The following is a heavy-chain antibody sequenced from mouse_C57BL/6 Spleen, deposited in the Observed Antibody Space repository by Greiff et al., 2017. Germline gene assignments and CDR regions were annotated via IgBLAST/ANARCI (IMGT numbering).Heavy chain of an antibody. Sequence: VQLQQPGAELVMPGASVKLSCKASGYTFTSYWMHWVKQRPGQGLEWIGEIDPSDSSTNYNQKFKGKSTLTVDKSSSTAYMQLSSLTSEDAAVYYCGRRPGVAGYHYFDQWGQGTTLTVSS. J-gene: IGHJ2*01. D-gene: IGHD1-1*01. V-gene: IGHV1-69*01. CDR1: GYTFTSYW. CDR2: IDPSDSST. CDR3: GRRPGVAGYHYFDQ.